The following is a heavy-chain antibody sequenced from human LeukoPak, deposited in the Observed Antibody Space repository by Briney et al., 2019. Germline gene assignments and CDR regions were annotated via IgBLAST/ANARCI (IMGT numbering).Heavy chain of an antibody. V-gene: IGHV4-34*01. CDR1: GGSFSGYY. Sequence: SETLSLTCAVYGGSFSGYYWSWIRQPPGKGLEWIGEIKHSGSTNYNPSLKSRVTISVDTSKNQFSLKLSSVTAADTAVYYCARAYATYYYDSSGAIDYWGQGTLVTVSS. D-gene: IGHD3-22*01. CDR3: ARAYATYYYDSSGAIDY. J-gene: IGHJ4*02. CDR2: IKHSGST.